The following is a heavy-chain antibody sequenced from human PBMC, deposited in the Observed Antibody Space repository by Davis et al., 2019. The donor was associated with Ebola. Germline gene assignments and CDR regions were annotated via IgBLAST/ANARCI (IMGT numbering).Heavy chain of an antibody. V-gene: IGHV1-69*13. CDR2: IIPIFGTA. J-gene: IGHJ5*02. CDR3: ARDRSITETTGWFDP. CDR1: GGTFSSYA. Sequence: SVKVSCKASGGTFSSYAISWVRQAPGQGLEWMGGIIPIFGTANYAQKFQGRVTITADESTSTAYMELSSLRSEDTAVYYCARDRSITETTGWFDPWGQGTLVTVSS. D-gene: IGHD1-20*01.